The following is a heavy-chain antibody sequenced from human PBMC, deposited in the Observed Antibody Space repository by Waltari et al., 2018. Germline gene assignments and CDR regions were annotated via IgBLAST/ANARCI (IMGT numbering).Heavy chain of an antibody. CDR1: GGSISSGGYY. CDR2: IYYSGST. D-gene: IGHD2-2*01. J-gene: IGHJ4*02. CDR3: ARGGVYCSSTSCYASSVDY. V-gene: IGHV4-31*02. Sequence: QVQLQESGPGLVKPSQTLSLTCTVSGGSISSGGYYWRWIRQHPGKGLEWIGYIYYSGSTYYNPSLKSRVTISVDTSKNQFSLKLSSVTAADTAVYYCARGGVYCSSTSCYASSVDYWGQGTLVTVSS.